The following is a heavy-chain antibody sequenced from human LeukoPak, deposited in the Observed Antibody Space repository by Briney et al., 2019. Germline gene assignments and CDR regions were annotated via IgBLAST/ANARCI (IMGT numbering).Heavy chain of an antibody. CDR3: ARLYCSGSTCSVDY. CDR2: TYYRSRWYN. CDR1: GDSVSSNSAA. Sequence: SQTLSLTCAISGDSVSSNSAAWNWIRQSPSRGLEWLGRTYYRSRWYNDYSVSVKSRIIITPDTSKNQFSLQLNSVSPEDTAVYYCARLYCSGSTCSVDYWGQGTQVTVSS. J-gene: IGHJ4*02. D-gene: IGHD2-15*01. V-gene: IGHV6-1*01.